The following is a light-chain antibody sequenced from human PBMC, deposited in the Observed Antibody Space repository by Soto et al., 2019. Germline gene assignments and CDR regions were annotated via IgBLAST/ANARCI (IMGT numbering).Light chain of an antibody. CDR1: QSVLYSSNNKNY. J-gene: IGKJ1*01. CDR2: WAS. CDR3: QQYYDAPQN. V-gene: IGKV4-1*01. Sequence: DIAMTQSPDSLAVSLGERATINCKSSQSVLYSSNNKNYLAWYQQKPGQPPKLLIYWASTRESGVPDRISGSGSGTDFTLTISSLQAEDVAVYYCQQYYDAPQNFGQGTKVEIK.